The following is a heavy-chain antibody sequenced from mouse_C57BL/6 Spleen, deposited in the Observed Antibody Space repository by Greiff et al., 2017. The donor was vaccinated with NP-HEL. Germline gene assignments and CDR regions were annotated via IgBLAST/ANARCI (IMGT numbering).Heavy chain of an antibody. CDR1: GFTFSDYY. CDR3: ARTLIYYGTYWYFDV. D-gene: IGHD2-1*01. J-gene: IGHJ1*03. Sequence: EVQRVESEGGLVQPGSSMKLSCTASGFTFSDYYMAWVRQVPEKGLEWVANINYDGSSTYYLDSLKSRFIISRDNAKNILYLQMSSLKSEDTATYYCARTLIYYGTYWYFDVWGTGTTVTVSS. V-gene: IGHV5-16*01. CDR2: INYDGSST.